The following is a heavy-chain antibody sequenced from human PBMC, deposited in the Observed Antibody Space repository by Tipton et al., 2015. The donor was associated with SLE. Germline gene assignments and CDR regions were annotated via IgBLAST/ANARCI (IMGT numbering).Heavy chain of an antibody. V-gene: IGHV4-39*07. D-gene: IGHD1-1*01. J-gene: IGHJ4*02. Sequence: TLSLTCTVSGGSISSSNYYWGWIRPPPGKGLEWIGSLSYSGNTYYKSSLKSRVSMSLDMSKNQLSLRLNSVTAADTAVYYCVRRTRSVATDCWGQGALVTVSS. CDR1: GGSISSSNYY. CDR3: VRRTRSVATDC. CDR2: LSYSGNT.